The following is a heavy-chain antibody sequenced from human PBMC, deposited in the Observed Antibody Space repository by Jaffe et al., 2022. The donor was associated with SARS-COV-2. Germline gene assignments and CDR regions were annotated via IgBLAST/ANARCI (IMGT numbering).Heavy chain of an antibody. D-gene: IGHD2-8*01. V-gene: IGHV3-53*04. CDR1: GVSVSTTY. J-gene: IGHJ4*02. Sequence: EVQLVESGGGLVQPGGSLRLSCAVSGVSVSTTYMSWVRQAPGKGLQWLSVIYRDGAGGSAYYADSVKGRFTISRHNSKNTLYLQMNNLGPDDTAMYYCVSGHCTDALCYNNVDYWGQGALVTVSS. CDR3: VSGHCTDALCYNNVDY. CDR2: IYRDGAGGSA.